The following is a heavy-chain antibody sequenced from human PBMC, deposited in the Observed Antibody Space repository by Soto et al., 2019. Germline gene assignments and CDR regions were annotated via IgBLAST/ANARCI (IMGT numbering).Heavy chain of an antibody. CDR3: AREKAAAGRETYYYYYMDV. D-gene: IGHD6-13*01. J-gene: IGHJ6*03. CDR2: ISAYNGNT. Sequence: ASVKVSCKASGYTFTSYGISWVRQAPGQGLEWMGWISAYNGNTNYAQKLQGRVTMTTDTSTSTAYMELRSLRSDDTAVYYCAREKAAAGRETYYYYYMDVWGKGTTVTVSS. V-gene: IGHV1-18*01. CDR1: GYTFTSYG.